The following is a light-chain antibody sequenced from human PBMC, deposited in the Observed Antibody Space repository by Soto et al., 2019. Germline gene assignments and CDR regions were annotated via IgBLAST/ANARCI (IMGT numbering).Light chain of an antibody. CDR2: DAS. CDR3: QHPGT. CDR1: QSISSW. Sequence: IQMTQSPSTLSASVGDRVTITCRASQSISSWLAWYQQKPGKAPKLLIYDASSLESGVPSRFSGSGSGTEFTLTISSLQPDDFATYYCQHPGTFGQGTKVDIK. J-gene: IGKJ1*01. V-gene: IGKV1-5*01.